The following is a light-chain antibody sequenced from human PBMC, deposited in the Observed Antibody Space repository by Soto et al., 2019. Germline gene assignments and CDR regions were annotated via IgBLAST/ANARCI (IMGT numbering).Light chain of an antibody. J-gene: IGLJ2*01. CDR1: SSNIGSNT. CDR2: TNN. CDR3: AAWDDSLNGPV. V-gene: IGLV1-44*01. Sequence: QSVLTQPPSASGTPGQRVTISCSGSSSNIGSNTVKWYQQLPGTAPKLLIYTNNQRPSGVPDRFSGSKSGTSASLAISGLQSEDEADYYCAAWDDSLNGPVFGGGTKVTVL.